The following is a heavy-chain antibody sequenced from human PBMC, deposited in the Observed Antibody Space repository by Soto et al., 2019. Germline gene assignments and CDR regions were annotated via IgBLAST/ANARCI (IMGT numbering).Heavy chain of an antibody. V-gene: IGHV1-69*02. CDR3: ARGVHFDSSGYSS. J-gene: IGHJ5*02. Sequence: QVQLVQSGAEVKKPGSSVKVSCKASGGTFSSYTFSWVRQAPGQGLEWMGRIIPMLGIANYAQKFLGRVTITADRSTSTVYMELSSLRSEDTAVYFCARGVHFDSSGYSSWGQGTLVTVSS. D-gene: IGHD3-22*01. CDR1: GGTFSSYT. CDR2: IIPMLGIA.